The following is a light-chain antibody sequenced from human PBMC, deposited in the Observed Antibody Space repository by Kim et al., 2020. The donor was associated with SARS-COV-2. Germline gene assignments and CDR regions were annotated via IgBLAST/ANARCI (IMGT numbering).Light chain of an antibody. CDR1: NIGSNY. V-gene: IGLV1-47*01. J-gene: IGLJ3*02. CDR3: AAWDDSLNGLV. CDR2: RND. Sequence: NIGSNYVWWYQQLTETAPKLLIYRNDQRPSGVPDGFSGSKSGTSGSLAIGGLRPEDEADYYCAAWDDSLNGLVFGGGTKLTVL.